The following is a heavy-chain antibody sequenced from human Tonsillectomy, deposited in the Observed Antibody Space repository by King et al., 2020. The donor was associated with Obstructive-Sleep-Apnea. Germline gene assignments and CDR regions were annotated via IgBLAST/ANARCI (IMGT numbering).Heavy chain of an antibody. V-gene: IGHV1-69*10. J-gene: IGHJ4*02. CDR2: IIPILSIP. CDR3: ARGYYFGSGSYGYFDY. D-gene: IGHD3-10*01. CDR1: GGTFSSYA. Sequence: QLVQSGAEVKKPGSSVKVSCKASGGTFSSYAISWVRQAPGHGLEWMGGIIPILSIPNYAQKFQGRVTITADKSTSTAYMELSSLRSEDTAVYYCARGYYFGSGSYGYFDYWGQGTLVTVSS.